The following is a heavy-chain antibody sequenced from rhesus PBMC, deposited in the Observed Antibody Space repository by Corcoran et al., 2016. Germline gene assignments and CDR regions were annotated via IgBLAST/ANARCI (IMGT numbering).Heavy chain of an antibody. Sequence: QVQLQESGPGVVKPSETLSLTCAVSGGSISSGYDWSWIRQPPGKGLEWIGYIYGSSGSTNYNPCLKNRVTIPKDASKNQFSLKLSFVTAADTAVYYCARGALWGAFDFCGQGLRVTVSS. CDR1: GGSISSGYD. CDR3: ARGALWGAFDF. J-gene: IGHJ3*01. CDR2: IYGSSGST. D-gene: IGHD3-22*01. V-gene: IGHV4-76*01.